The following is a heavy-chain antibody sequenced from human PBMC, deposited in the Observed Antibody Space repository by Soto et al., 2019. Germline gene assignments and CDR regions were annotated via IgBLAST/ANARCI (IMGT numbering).Heavy chain of an antibody. CDR3: ARGRLLWSTKNWFDP. CDR2: INHSGST. V-gene: IGHV4-34*01. D-gene: IGHD3-10*01. J-gene: IGHJ5*02. Sequence: SETLSLTCAVYGGSFSGYYWSWIRQPPGKGLEWIGEINHSGSTNYNPSLKSRVTISVDTSKNQFSLKLSSVAAADTAVYYCARGRLLWSTKNWFDPWGQGTLVTVSS. CDR1: GGSFSGYY.